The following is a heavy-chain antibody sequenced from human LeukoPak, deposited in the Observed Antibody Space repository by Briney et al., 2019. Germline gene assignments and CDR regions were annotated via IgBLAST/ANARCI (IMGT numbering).Heavy chain of an antibody. Sequence: PSETLSLTCTVSGGSISSSNYYWGWIRQPPGKGLEWIGSIYYSGSTYYNPSLKSRVTISVDTSKNQFSLKLSSVTAADTAVYYCARVAAGFVPFDYWGQGTLVTVSS. D-gene: IGHD6-19*01. CDR2: IYYSGST. J-gene: IGHJ4*02. CDR1: GGSISSSNYY. V-gene: IGHV4-39*01. CDR3: ARVAAGFVPFDY.